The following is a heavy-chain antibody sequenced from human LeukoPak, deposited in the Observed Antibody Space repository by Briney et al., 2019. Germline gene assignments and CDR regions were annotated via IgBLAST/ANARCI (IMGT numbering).Heavy chain of an antibody. Sequence: PGGSLRLSCAASGFTFDDYAMHWVRQAPGKGLEWVSGISWNSGSIGYADSVKGRFTISRDNAKNSLYLQMNSLRAEDTALYHCAKASGYDFSGSAVSYWGQGTLVTVSS. CDR1: GFTFDDYA. D-gene: IGHD5-12*01. CDR3: AKASGYDFSGSAVSY. J-gene: IGHJ4*02. CDR2: ISWNSGSI. V-gene: IGHV3-9*01.